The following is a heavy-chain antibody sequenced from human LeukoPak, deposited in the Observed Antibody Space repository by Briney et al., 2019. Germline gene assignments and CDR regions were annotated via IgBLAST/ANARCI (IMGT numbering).Heavy chain of an antibody. CDR3: ARDGRCSSSWHQYYYYMDV. V-gene: IGHV3-30-3*01. CDR2: ISYDGSNK. J-gene: IGHJ6*03. D-gene: IGHD6-13*01. CDR1: GFTFSSYA. Sequence: PGRSLRLSCAASGFTFSSYAMHWVRQAPGKGLEWVAVISYDGSNKYYADSVKGRFTISRDSSNNTLYLQMNSLRAEDTAVYYCARDGRCSSSWHQYYYYMDVWGKGTTVTVSS.